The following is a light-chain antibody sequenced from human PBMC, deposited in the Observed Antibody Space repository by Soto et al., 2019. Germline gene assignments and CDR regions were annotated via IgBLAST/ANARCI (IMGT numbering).Light chain of an antibody. V-gene: IGKV1D-16*01. CDR2: AAS. CDR3: QQYHTSWT. Sequence: IQMTQSPSSVSASLGDSVSINCRASLSVGGWLAWYRQKPGKAPEFLIFAASTLHSGVPSRFSGSGSGTDFTLTITSLQPDDFATYYCQQYHTSWTFGQGTRVEI. CDR1: LSVGGW. J-gene: IGKJ1*01.